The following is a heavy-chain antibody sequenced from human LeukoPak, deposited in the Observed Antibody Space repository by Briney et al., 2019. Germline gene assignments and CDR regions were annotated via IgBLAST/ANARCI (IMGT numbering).Heavy chain of an antibody. CDR3: AKGIAVAGTLLTPPDC. D-gene: IGHD6-19*01. Sequence: EGSLRLSCAASGXTFSSYGMHWVRQAPGKGLGWVAVISYDGSNKYYADSVKGRFTISRDNSKNTLYLQMNSLRAEDTAVYYCAKGIAVAGTLLTPPDCWGQGTLVTVSS. V-gene: IGHV3-30*18. CDR1: GXTFSSYG. CDR2: ISYDGSNK. J-gene: IGHJ4*02.